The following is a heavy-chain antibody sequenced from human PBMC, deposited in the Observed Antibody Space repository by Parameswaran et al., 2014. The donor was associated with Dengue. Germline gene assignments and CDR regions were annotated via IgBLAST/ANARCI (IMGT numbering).Heavy chain of an antibody. CDR2: INPNSGGT. CDR3: ARDLPRNFFDY. D-gene: IGHD1-14*01. J-gene: IGHJ4*02. Sequence: VRQAPGQGLEWMGWINPNSGGTNYAQKFQGRVTMTRDTSISTAYMELSRLRSDDTAVYYCARDLPRNFFDYWGQGTLVTVSS. V-gene: IGHV1-2*02.